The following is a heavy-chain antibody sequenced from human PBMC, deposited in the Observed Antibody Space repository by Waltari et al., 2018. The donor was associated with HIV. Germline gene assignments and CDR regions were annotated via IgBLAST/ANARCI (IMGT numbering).Heavy chain of an antibody. Sequence: QVQLVQSGAEVKRPGASVKDSCKASGYTFTAHYVYWVRQGPGPGLEWMGWMNRNGGATKYAQKFQGRIYMTRDTSITTAYMELSGLRSDDTAIFYCVRDRGLNWNGDIWGQGTLVTVSS. J-gene: IGHJ4*02. CDR2: MNRNGGAT. V-gene: IGHV1-2*02. D-gene: IGHD3-3*01. CDR3: VRDRGLNWNGDI. CDR1: GYTFTAHY.